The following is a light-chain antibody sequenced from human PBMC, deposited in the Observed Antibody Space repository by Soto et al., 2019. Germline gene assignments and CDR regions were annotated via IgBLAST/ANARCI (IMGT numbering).Light chain of an antibody. Sequence: EIVLTQSPGTLSLSPGERATLSCRASQSVSSSYLAWYQQKPGQAPRLLLYGASSRVTGLPDRFSGSGSGTDFTLTISRLEPEDFAVYYCQQYGSSPPWTFGQGTKVEIK. CDR2: GAS. CDR3: QQYGSSPPWT. J-gene: IGKJ1*01. CDR1: QSVSSSY. V-gene: IGKV3-20*01.